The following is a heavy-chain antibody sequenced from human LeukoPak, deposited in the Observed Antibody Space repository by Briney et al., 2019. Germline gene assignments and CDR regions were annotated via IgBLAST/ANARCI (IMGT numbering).Heavy chain of an antibody. CDR3: AKDGQLHYYYYYYMDV. D-gene: IGHD6-6*01. J-gene: IGHJ6*03. Sequence: GGCLRLSCAASGFTVDDDAMHWVRQAAGKGLGWVSLIIWDGGSTNYADSVKGRFTISRDNSKNSLYLQMNSLRAEDTALYYCAKDGQLHYYYYYYMDVWGKGTTVTVSS. CDR2: IIWDGGST. V-gene: IGHV3-43D*03. CDR1: GFTVDDDA.